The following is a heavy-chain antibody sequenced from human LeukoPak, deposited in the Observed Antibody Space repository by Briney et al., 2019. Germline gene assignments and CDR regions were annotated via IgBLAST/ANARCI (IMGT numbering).Heavy chain of an antibody. CDR2: IYHSGST. CDR3: ARDNGSPIDY. V-gene: IGHV4-38-2*02. J-gene: IGHJ4*02. Sequence: PSETLSLTCTVSGYSISSGYYWGWIRQPPGKGLEWIGSIYHSGSTYYNPSLKSRVTISVDTSKNQFSLKLSSVTAADTAVYYCARDNGSPIDYWGQGTLVTVSS. D-gene: IGHD2-15*01. CDR1: GYSISSGYY.